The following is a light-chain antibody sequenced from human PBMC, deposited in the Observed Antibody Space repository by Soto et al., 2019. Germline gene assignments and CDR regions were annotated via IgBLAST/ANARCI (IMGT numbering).Light chain of an antibody. J-gene: IGKJ4*01. CDR1: QSDNSN. CDR2: GAS. Sequence: VMAQSXATLSLSRSEXXXXXXXVSQSDNSNLAWYQHKXGQAPRLLIYGASXRANGIPARFGGSGSETEFALTISSLQSEDFAVYYCQQYGQWPLTYGGGIKMEI. V-gene: IGKV3-15*01. CDR3: QQYGQWPLT.